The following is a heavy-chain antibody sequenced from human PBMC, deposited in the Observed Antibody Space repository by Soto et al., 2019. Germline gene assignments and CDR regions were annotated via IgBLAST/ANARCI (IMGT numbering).Heavy chain of an antibody. CDR3: AKVISTIGSKQWLAQTKLQALDY. D-gene: IGHD6-19*01. CDR2: MNPNTGGA. J-gene: IGHJ4*02. Sequence: QVNLVQSGAEVKKPGASVKVSCKASGYNFNGYYIHWVRQAPGQGLEWMGWMNPNTGGANYAQKFQGKVIMTTATSISTGYLELRSLTSDDTAVYYCAKVISTIGSKQWLAQTKLQALDYWGQGTLVTVSS. CDR1: GYNFNGYY. V-gene: IGHV1-2*02.